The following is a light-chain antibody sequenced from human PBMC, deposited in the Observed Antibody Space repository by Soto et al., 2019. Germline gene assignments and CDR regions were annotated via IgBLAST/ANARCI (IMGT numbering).Light chain of an antibody. V-gene: IGKV3-15*01. Sequence: EIVMTQSPATLSMSPGERATLSCWASQTISSSLAWYQQKPGQAPRLLIYGASTRAAGVPVRFRGSGSGTEFTLTINRLEPEDFAVYYCQQYNRWPLTFGGGTKVEIK. CDR2: GAS. CDR3: QQYNRWPLT. J-gene: IGKJ4*01. CDR1: QTISSS.